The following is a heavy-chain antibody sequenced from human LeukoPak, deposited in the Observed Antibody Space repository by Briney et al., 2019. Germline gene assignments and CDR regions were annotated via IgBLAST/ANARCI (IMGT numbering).Heavy chain of an antibody. Sequence: GGSLRLSCAASGFTFSSYAMHWVRQAPGKGLEWVAVISYDGSNKYYADSVKGRFTISRDNSKNTLYLQMNSLRAEDTAVYYCARDPGCTGYSSGCVWFDPWGQGTLVTVSS. CDR1: GFTFSSYA. V-gene: IGHV3-30*04. D-gene: IGHD6-19*01. CDR3: ARDPGCTGYSSGCVWFDP. CDR2: ISYDGSNK. J-gene: IGHJ5*02.